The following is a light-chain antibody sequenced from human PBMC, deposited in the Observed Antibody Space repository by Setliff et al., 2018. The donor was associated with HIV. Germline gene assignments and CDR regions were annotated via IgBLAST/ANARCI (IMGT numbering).Light chain of an antibody. V-gene: IGLV2-14*01. CDR2: EVS. J-gene: IGLJ2*01. CDR1: SSDVGVYNY. CDR3: SSYTRSITLVL. Sequence: SALTQPPSASGSPGQSVTISCTGTSSDVGVYNYVSWYQQYPGKAPKLIIYEVSKRPSGVSYRFSGSKSGITASLTISGLQAEDEADYYCSSYTRSITLVLFGGGTKVTVL.